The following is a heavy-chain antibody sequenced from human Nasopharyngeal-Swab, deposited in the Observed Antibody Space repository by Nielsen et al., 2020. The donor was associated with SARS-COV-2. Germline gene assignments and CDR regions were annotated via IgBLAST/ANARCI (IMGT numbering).Heavy chain of an antibody. J-gene: IGHJ5*02. D-gene: IGHD2-2*01. CDR3: ATSAPYCSSTSCSYWFDP. V-gene: IGHV1-24*01. CDR2: FDPEDGET. Sequence: ASVKVSCKVSGYTLTELSMHWVRQAPGKGLEWMGGFDPEDGETIYAQKFQGRVTMTEDTSTDTAYMELSSLRSEDMAVYYCATSAPYCSSTSCSYWFDPWGQGTLVTVPS. CDR1: GYTLTELS.